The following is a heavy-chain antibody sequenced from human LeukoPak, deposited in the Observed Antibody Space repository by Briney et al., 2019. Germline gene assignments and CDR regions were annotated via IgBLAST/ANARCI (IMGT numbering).Heavy chain of an antibody. D-gene: IGHD5-18*01. Sequence: GGSLRLSCVASGFTFSDGWMNWVRQAPGKGLEWVGRIKTKSDGGTTDYAEPVKGRFTISRDDSKSTLYLQMNSLRAEDTALYYCASSHVDTTMVARQNFDYWGQGTLVTVSS. CDR2: IKTKSDGGTT. CDR3: ASSHVDTTMVARQNFDY. CDR1: GFTFSDGW. J-gene: IGHJ4*02. V-gene: IGHV3-15*01.